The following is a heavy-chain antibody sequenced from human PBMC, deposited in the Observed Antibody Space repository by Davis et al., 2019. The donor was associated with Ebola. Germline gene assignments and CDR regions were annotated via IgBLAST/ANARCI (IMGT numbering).Heavy chain of an antibody. D-gene: IGHD4-11*01. V-gene: IGHV4-59*01. CDR1: GGSISSYY. CDR2: IYYSGST. Sequence: PSETLSLTCTVSGGSISSYYWSWIRQPPGKGLEWIGYIYYSGSTNYNPSLKSRVTISVDTSKNQFSLKLGSVTAADTAVYYCARESTAYYFDYWGQGTLVTVSS. CDR3: ARESTAYYFDY. J-gene: IGHJ4*02.